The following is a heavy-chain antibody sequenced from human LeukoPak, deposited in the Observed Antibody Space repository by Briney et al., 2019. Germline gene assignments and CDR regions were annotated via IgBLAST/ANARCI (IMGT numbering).Heavy chain of an antibody. D-gene: IGHD3-22*01. J-gene: IGHJ4*02. Sequence: GESLKISCKGSGYSFTSYWIGWVRQMPGKGLEWMGIIYPGDSETRYSPSFQGQVTISADKSISTAYLQWSSLKASDTAMYYCARSYYDSSASPGYWGQGTLVTVSS. CDR3: ARSYYDSSASPGY. CDR1: GYSFTSYW. CDR2: IYPGDSET. V-gene: IGHV5-51*01.